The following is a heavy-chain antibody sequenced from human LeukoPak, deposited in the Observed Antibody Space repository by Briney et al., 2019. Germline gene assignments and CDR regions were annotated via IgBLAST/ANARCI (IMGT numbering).Heavy chain of an antibody. V-gene: IGHV3-48*03. Sequence: PGGSLRLSCAASGFTFSSYEMNWVRQAPGKGLEWVSYISSSGSTIYYADSVKGRFTISRDNAKNSLYLQINSLRAEDTAVYYCARDISTDSQGLRFLEWPYYYYYMDVWGKGTTVTVSS. J-gene: IGHJ6*03. CDR1: GFTFSSYE. CDR3: ARDISTDSQGLRFLEWPYYYYYMDV. D-gene: IGHD3-3*01. CDR2: ISSSGSTI.